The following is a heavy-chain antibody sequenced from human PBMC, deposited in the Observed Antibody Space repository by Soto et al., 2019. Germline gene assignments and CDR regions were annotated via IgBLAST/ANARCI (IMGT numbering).Heavy chain of an antibody. Sequence: PSETMSITFTVSGASIYGFYWSWIRKSAGKGLEWIGRIYATGTTDYNPSLKSRVMMSVDTSKKQFSLKLRSVTAADTAVYYCVRDGTKTLRDWFDPWGQGISVTGSS. J-gene: IGHJ5*02. CDR1: GASIYGFY. D-gene: IGHD1-1*01. CDR3: VRDGTKTLRDWFDP. CDR2: IYATGTT. V-gene: IGHV4-4*07.